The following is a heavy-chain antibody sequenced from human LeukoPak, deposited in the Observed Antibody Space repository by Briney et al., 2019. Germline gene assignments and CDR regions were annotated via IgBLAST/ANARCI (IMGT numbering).Heavy chain of an antibody. J-gene: IGHJ5*02. D-gene: IGHD3-16*02. CDR2: ISAYNGNA. V-gene: IGHV1-18*01. Sequence: ASVKVSCKASGYTFTSYGISWVRQAPGQGLEWMGWISAYNGNANYAQKIQGRVTMTTDTSTSTAYMELRSPRSDDTAVYYCARVISSGNWFDPWGQGTLVTVSS. CDR3: ARVISSGNWFDP. CDR1: GYTFTSYG.